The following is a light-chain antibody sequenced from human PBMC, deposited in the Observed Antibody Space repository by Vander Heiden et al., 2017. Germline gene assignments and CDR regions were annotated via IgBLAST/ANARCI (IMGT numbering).Light chain of an antibody. CDR1: HSVASN. Sequence: EIVMTQPPAPLSVSPGERATPPCRASHSVASNLPWYQQKPGQAPSLLIYGASTRATGIPARFSGSGFGTEFTRTISRLLSEDFAVYYCRQGGTFGQGTKLEIK. J-gene: IGKJ2*01. V-gene: IGKV3-15*01. CDR3: RQGGT. CDR2: GAS.